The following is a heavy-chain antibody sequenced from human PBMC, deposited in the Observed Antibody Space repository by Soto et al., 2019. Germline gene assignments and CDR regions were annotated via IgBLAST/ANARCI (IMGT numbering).Heavy chain of an antibody. CDR3: AKVPDLYYCSRTSCLYLFDL. Sequence: PGGSLRLSCAASGFTFSIYVMSWVRQAPGKGLEWVSSINKNGGSTYYADSVKGRFTISRDNSKNTLYLQMNSLRVEDTAVYYCAKVPDLYYCSRTSCLYLFDLWGQGTLVTVSS. D-gene: IGHD2-2*01. CDR2: INKNGGST. J-gene: IGHJ4*02. V-gene: IGHV3-23*01. CDR1: GFTFSIYV.